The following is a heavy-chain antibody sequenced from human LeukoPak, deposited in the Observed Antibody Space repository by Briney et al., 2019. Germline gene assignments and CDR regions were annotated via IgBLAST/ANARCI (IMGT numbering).Heavy chain of an antibody. J-gene: IGHJ4*02. D-gene: IGHD2-2*01. CDR2: INPNSGGT. V-gene: IGHV1-2*02. CDR3: ARGVVPAARGFTAIDY. Sequence: ASVKVSCKASGYTFTGYYMHWVRQAPGQGLEWMGWINPNSGGTNYAQKFQGRVTMTRDTSISTAYMELSRLRSDDTAVYYCARGVVPAARGFTAIDYWGQGTLATVSS. CDR1: GYTFTGYY.